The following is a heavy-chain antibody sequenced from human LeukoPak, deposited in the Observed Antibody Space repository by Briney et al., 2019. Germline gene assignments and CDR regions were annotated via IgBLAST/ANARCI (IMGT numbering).Heavy chain of an antibody. CDR3: ARGYSGTYRVDY. Sequence: PGRSLRLSCAASGFTFDDYAMHWVRQAPGKGLEWVSGISWNSGSIGYADSVKGRFTISRDNAKNTLYLQMNSLRGEDTAVYFCARGYSGTYRVDYWGQGTLVTVSS. D-gene: IGHD1-26*01. CDR1: GFTFDDYA. CDR2: ISWNSGSI. V-gene: IGHV3-9*01. J-gene: IGHJ4*02.